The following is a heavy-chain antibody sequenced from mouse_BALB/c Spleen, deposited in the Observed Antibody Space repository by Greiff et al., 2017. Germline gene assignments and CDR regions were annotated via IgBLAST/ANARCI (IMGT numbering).Heavy chain of an antibody. Sequence: DVKLVESGGGLVKPGGSLKLSCAASGFTFSSYAMSWVRQTPEKRLEWVASISSGGSTSYPDSVKGRFTISRDNARNILYLQMSSLRSEDTAMYYCARGPPYGSSYDYWGQGTTLTVSS. CDR1: GFTFSSYA. D-gene: IGHD1-1*01. CDR2: ISSGGST. CDR3: ARGPPYGSSYDY. V-gene: IGHV5-6-5*01. J-gene: IGHJ2*01.